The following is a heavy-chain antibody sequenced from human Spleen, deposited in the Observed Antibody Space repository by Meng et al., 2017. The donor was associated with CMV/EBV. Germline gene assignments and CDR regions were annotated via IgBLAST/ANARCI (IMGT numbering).Heavy chain of an antibody. CDR2: IRSRPHNYAT. CDR1: GFTFRGSA. J-gene: IGHJ6*02. CDR3: AREDPGSYDFWNAFPGGGLDV. Sequence: GGSLRLSCTASGFTFRGSAMHWVRQASGKGLEWVGRIRSRPHNYATSYAASVKDRFTISRDDSKNTVFLQMNGLRAEDTAVYYCAREDPGSYDFWNAFPGGGLDVWGQGTTVTVSS. D-gene: IGHD3-3*01. V-gene: IGHV3-73*01.